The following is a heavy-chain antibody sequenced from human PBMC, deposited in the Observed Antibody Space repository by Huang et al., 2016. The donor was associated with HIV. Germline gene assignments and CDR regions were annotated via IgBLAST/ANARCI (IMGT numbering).Heavy chain of an antibody. CDR1: GFTFSNYA. CDR3: ARSEPSRYYFDY. J-gene: IGHJ4*02. CDR2: ISNEGSTK. V-gene: IGHV3-30-3*01. Sequence: QVQLVESGGGVVQPGTSLRLSCAASGFTFSNYAMNWFRQAQGKGLEWGAGISNEGSTKYDADSVKGRFTISRDNSKNTVYLQMNSLRAEDTAVYYCARSEPSRYYFDYWGQGTLVTVSS.